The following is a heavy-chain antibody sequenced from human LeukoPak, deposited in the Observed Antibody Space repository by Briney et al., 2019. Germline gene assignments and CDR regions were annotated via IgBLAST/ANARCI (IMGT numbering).Heavy chain of an antibody. Sequence: SETLSLTCTVSGGSISSSRYSWGWIRQPPGKGLEWIGSIYYSGSTYYNPSLKSRVTISVDTSKNQFSLKLSSVTAADTAVHYCARELAVAPNWFDPWGQGTLVTVSS. CDR1: GGSISSSRYS. J-gene: IGHJ5*02. D-gene: IGHD6-19*01. CDR2: IYYSGST. V-gene: IGHV4-39*02. CDR3: ARELAVAPNWFDP.